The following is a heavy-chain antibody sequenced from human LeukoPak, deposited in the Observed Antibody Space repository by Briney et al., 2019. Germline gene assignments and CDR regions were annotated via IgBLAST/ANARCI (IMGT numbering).Heavy chain of an antibody. CDR1: GGSISSYY. J-gene: IGHJ5*02. Sequence: SSETRSLTCTVSGGSISSYYWSWIRQPPGKGLEWIGYIYYSGSTNYNPSLKSRVTISVDTSKNQFSLKLISVTAADTAVYYSASLYSSGFNWFDPWGQGTLVTVSS. D-gene: IGHD6-19*01. V-gene: IGHV4-59*01. CDR3: ASLYSSGFNWFDP. CDR2: IYYSGST.